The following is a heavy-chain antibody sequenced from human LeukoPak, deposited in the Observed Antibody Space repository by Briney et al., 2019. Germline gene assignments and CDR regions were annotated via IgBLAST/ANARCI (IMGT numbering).Heavy chain of an antibody. CDR3: ARSQRSSTSKHERIFDY. V-gene: IGHV1-2*02. CDR2: INPNSGGT. Sequence: ASVKVSCKASGYTFTGYYMHWVRQAPGQGLEWMGWINPNSGGTNYAQKFQGRVTMTRDTSISTAYMELSRLRSDDTAVYYCARSQRSSTSKHERIFDYWGQGTLVTVSS. CDR1: GYTFTGYY. D-gene: IGHD2-2*01. J-gene: IGHJ4*02.